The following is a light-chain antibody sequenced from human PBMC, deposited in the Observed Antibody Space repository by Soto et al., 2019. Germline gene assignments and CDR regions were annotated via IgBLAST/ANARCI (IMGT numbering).Light chain of an antibody. J-gene: IGKJ1*01. Sequence: DIQMTQSPSSLSASVGDRVTITCRASQSISSYLNWYQQKPGKAPKLLIYAASSLQSGVPSRFSGSGSGTDFSLTISSLQPEDFATYYCQQSYSIFWTFGQGTKVDIK. V-gene: IGKV1-39*01. CDR1: QSISSY. CDR3: QQSYSIFWT. CDR2: AAS.